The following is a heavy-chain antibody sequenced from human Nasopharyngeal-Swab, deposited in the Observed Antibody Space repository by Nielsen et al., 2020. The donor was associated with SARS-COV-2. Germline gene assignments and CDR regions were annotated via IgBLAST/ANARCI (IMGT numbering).Heavy chain of an antibody. Sequence: SLKISCAASGFPFDDYAMHWVRQAPGKGLEWVSGISWNSGSTGYADSVKGRFTISRDNAKNSLYLQMNSLRAEDTALYYCAKGVKYDFWSGTWGDWGQGTLVTVSS. CDR2: ISWNSGST. V-gene: IGHV3-9*01. D-gene: IGHD3-3*01. CDR1: GFPFDDYA. J-gene: IGHJ4*02. CDR3: AKGVKYDFWSGTWGD.